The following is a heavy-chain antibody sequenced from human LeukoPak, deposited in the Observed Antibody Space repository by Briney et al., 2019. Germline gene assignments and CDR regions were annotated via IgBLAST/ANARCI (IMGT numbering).Heavy chain of an antibody. CDR3: ARDMTIIVPVHYRNRFDP. CDR2: INPNSGAT. D-gene: IGHD3-22*01. Sequence: ASVKVSCKASGYTFTGYYVHWVRQAPGQGLEWMGWINPNSGATNYAQKFQGRVTMTRDTSISTAYMELSRLASDDTAVYYCARDMTIIVPVHYRNRFDPWGQGTQVTVSS. J-gene: IGHJ5*02. CDR1: GYTFTGYY. V-gene: IGHV1-2*02.